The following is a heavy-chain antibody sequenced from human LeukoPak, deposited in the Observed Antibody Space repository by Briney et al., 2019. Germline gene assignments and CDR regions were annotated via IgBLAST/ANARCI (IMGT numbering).Heavy chain of an antibody. CDR2: ISSSTSM. CDR1: GFTFSSYS. J-gene: IGHJ4*02. D-gene: IGHD5-18*01. V-gene: IGHV3-21*01. CDR3: SRERGYSYGYSDY. Sequence: PGGSLRLSCAASGFTFSSYSMNWVRQAPGKGLEWVSSISSSTSMYYADSVKGRFTISRDNAKNSLYLQMNSLRAEDTAVYYCSRERGYSYGYSDYWGQGTLVTVSS.